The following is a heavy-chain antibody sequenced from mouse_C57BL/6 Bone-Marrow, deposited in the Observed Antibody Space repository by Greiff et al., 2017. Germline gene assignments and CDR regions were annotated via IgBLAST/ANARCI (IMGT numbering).Heavy chain of an antibody. CDR3: ARSWAFDY. CDR1: GFTFSSYG. J-gene: IGHJ2*01. V-gene: IGHV5-6*02. D-gene: IGHD4-1*01. CDR2: ISSGGSYT. Sequence: DVMLVESGGDLVKPGGSLKLSCAASGFTFSSYGMSWVRQTPDKRLEWVATISSGGSYTYYPDSVKGRFTISRDNAKNTLYLQMSSLKSEDTAMYYCARSWAFDYWGQGTTLTVSS.